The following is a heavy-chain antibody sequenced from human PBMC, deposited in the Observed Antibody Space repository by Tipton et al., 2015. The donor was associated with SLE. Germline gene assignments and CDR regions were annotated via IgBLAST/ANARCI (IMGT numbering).Heavy chain of an antibody. CDR2: IYYSGST. CDR3: ATSGGAIDY. Sequence: TLSLTCTVSGGSISSYYWSWIRQPPGKGLEWIGYIYYSGSTYYNPSLKSRVTISVDTSKNQSSLKLSSVTAADTAVYYCATSGGAIDYWGQGTLVTVSS. D-gene: IGHD3-16*01. J-gene: IGHJ4*02. V-gene: IGHV4-59*01. CDR1: GGSISSYY.